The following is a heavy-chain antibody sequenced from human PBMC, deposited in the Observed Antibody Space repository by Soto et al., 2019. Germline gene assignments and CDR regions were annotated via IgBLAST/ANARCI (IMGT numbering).Heavy chain of an antibody. CDR2: IYYSGST. CDR1: GGSISSGGYY. Sequence: SETLSLTCTVSGGSISSGGYYWSWIRQHPGKGLEWIGYIYYSGSTYYNPSLKSRVTISVDTSKNQFSLKLSSVTAADTAVYYCARERARITGTSGHAFDIWGQGTMVTVSS. D-gene: IGHD1-20*01. CDR3: ARERARITGTSGHAFDI. V-gene: IGHV4-31*03. J-gene: IGHJ3*02.